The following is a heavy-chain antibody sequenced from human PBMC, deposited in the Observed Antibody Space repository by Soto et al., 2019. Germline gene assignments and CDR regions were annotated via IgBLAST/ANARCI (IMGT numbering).Heavy chain of an antibody. J-gene: IGHJ2*01. Sequence: QIQLVQSGAEVKKPGASVKVSCKASGYIFTTYGINWVRQAPGQGLEWMGWISAYNGDTNYGQKFQGRVTMTTDTSTSTAYVELRSLRSDDTAVYYCARGLTTVTTQRYFDLWGRGTLVTVSS. V-gene: IGHV1-18*01. CDR3: ARGLTTVTTQRYFDL. CDR2: ISAYNGDT. D-gene: IGHD4-17*01. CDR1: GYIFTTYG.